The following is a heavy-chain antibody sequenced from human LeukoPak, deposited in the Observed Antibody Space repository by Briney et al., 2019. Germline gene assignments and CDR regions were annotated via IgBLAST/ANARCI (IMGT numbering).Heavy chain of an antibody. CDR3: ARVVYWAVAGSGVAFDY. CDR1: GGTFSSYA. CDR2: MNPNSGNT. J-gene: IGHJ4*02. D-gene: IGHD6-19*01. Sequence: ASVKVSCKASGGTFSSYAISWVRQATGQGLEWMGWMNPNSGNTGYAQKFQGRVTMTRNTSISTAYMELSSLRSEDTAVYYCARVVYWAVAGSGVAFDYWGQGTLVTVSS. V-gene: IGHV1-8*02.